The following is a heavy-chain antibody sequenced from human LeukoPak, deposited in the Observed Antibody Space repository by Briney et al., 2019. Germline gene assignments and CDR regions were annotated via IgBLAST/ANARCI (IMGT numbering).Heavy chain of an antibody. CDR1: GFTFSSYA. CDR3: ARDHGGSLCGGDCYFFDY. CDR2: ISYDGSNK. D-gene: IGHD2-21*02. V-gene: IGHV3-30*04. Sequence: GGSLRLSRAASGFTFSSYAMHWVRQAPGKGLEWVAVISYDGSNKYYADSVKGRFTISRDNSKNTLYLQMNSLRAEDTAVYYCARDHGGSLCGGDCYFFDYWGQGTLVTVSS. J-gene: IGHJ4*02.